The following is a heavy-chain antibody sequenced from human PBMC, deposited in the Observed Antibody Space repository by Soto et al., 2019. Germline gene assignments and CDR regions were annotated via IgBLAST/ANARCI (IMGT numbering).Heavy chain of an antibody. CDR3: ASYELLTVYFTQIISDD. D-gene: IGHD3-9*01. CDR2: IYYSGRT. J-gene: IGHJ4*02. CDR1: GDSLSSSNYY. V-gene: IGHV4-39*02. Sequence: QLQLQESGPGLVKPSETLSLTCSVSGDSLSSSNYYWGSIRQPPGKGLEWIGSIYYSGRTYYKPSINSRDAMSLKMSTNRLSLQLTSLIAATTAVYYSASYELLTVYFTQIISDDWGQGTLVTV.